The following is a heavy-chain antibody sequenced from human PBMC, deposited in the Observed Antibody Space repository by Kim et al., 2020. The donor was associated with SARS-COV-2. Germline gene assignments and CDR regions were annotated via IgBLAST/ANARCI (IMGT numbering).Heavy chain of an antibody. Sequence: ASVKVSCKASGYTFTGYYMHWVRQAPGQGLEWMGRINPNSGGTNYAQKFQGRVTMTRDTSISTAYMELSGLRSDDTAVYYCARDGPYSSGWYYFDYWGQGTLVTVSS. J-gene: IGHJ4*02. D-gene: IGHD6-19*01. CDR3: ARDGPYSSGWYYFDY. CDR1: GYTFTGYY. V-gene: IGHV1-2*06. CDR2: INPNSGGT.